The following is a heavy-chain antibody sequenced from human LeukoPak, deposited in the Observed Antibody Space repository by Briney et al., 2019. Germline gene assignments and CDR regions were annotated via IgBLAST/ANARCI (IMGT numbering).Heavy chain of an antibody. Sequence: PGGSLRLSCAASGFTFSSYEINWVRQAPGKGLEWVSYISSSGSTIYYADSVKGRFTISRDNAKTSLYLQMNSLRAEDTAVYYCARGDSGSYYFDYWGQGTLVTVSS. J-gene: IGHJ4*02. CDR2: ISSSGSTI. CDR1: GFTFSSYE. V-gene: IGHV3-48*03. D-gene: IGHD1-26*01. CDR3: ARGDSGSYYFDY.